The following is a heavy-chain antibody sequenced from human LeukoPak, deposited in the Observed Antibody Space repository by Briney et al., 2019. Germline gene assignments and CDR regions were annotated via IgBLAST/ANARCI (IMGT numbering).Heavy chain of an antibody. CDR3: ARALYRLGSSWYIVY. D-gene: IGHD6-13*01. Sequence: SETLSLTCTVSGGSISSYYWSWIRQPPGKGLEWIGYIYYSGSTNYNPSLKSRVTISVDTSKNQFSLKLSSVTAADTAVYYCARALYRLGSSWYIVYWGQGTLVTVSS. CDR2: IYYSGST. V-gene: IGHV4-59*01. CDR1: GGSISSYY. J-gene: IGHJ4*02.